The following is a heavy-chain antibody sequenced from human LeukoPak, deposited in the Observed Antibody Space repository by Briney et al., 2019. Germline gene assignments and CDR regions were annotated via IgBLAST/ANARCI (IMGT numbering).Heavy chain of an antibody. CDR3: ARHSGSYYADFDY. D-gene: IGHD1-26*01. Sequence: SETLSLTCTVSGGSISSTSYYWGWIRQPPGKGLEWIGYIYYSGSAYYNPSLKSRVTISVDTSKNQFSLKLSSVTAADTAVYYCARHSGSYYADFDYWGQGTLVTVSS. J-gene: IGHJ4*02. V-gene: IGHV4-39*01. CDR1: GGSISSTSYY. CDR2: IYYSGSA.